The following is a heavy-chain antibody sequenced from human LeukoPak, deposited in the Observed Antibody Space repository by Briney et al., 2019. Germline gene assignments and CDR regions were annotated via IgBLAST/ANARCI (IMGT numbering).Heavy chain of an antibody. CDR2: ISYDGSNK. CDR1: GFTFSSYG. CDR3: ASTMVRGVITDY. Sequence: GGSLRPSCAASGFTFSSYGMHWVRQAPGKGLEWVAVISYDGSNKYYADSVKGRFTISRDNSKNTLYLQMNSLRAEDTAVYYCASTMVRGVITDYWGQGTLVTVSS. D-gene: IGHD3-10*01. J-gene: IGHJ4*02. V-gene: IGHV3-30*03.